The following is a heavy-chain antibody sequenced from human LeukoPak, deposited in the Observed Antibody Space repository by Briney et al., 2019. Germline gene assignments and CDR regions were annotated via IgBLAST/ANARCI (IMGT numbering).Heavy chain of an antibody. CDR1: GFTFESYT. CDR3: ARDSSFPGYHFDY. D-gene: IGHD5-12*01. V-gene: IGHV3-30-3*01. J-gene: IGHJ4*02. Sequence: PGTSLRLSCAASGFTFESYTINWVRQAPGKGLEWVALVKYGGSNKYYIDSVKGRFTISRDNAKNTLYLQMNSLRAEDTAVYYCARDSSFPGYHFDYWGQGTLVTVSS. CDR2: VKYGGSNK.